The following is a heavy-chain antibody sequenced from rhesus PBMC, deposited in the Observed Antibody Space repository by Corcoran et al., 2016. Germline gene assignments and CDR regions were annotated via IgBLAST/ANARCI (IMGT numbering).Heavy chain of an antibody. CDR2: VAGESDNA. J-gene: IGHJ6*01. CDR3: AKVPHFDGWYGLDP. V-gene: IGHV4-80*01. Sequence: QVPLQGSGPRLLRPSETLSLSCSVSGVSVTAAFWSWLRQSPGKGLEWIGEVAGESDNANYNPSFKSRVTLSKDTSRNQFSLKMTSLSVADTAIYYCAKVPHFDGWYGLDPWGQGVAVTVSS. D-gene: IGHD6-31*01. CDR1: GVSVTAAF.